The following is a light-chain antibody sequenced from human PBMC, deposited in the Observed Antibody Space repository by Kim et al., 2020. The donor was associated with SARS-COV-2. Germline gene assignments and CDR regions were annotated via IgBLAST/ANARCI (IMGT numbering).Light chain of an antibody. CDR3: SSYTSSSTYV. V-gene: IGLV2-14*01. J-gene: IGLJ1*01. CDR1: SSDVGGYNY. Sequence: QSVLTQPASVSGSPGQSITISCTGTSSDVGGYNYVSWYQQHPGKAPKLMIYDVSKRPSGVSNRFSGSKPGNMASLTISGLQAEDEADYYCSSYTSSSTYVFGTGTKVTVL. CDR2: DVS.